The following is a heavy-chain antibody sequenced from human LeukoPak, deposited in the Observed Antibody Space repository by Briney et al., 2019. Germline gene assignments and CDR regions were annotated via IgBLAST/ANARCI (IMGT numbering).Heavy chain of an antibody. J-gene: IGHJ4*02. CDR1: GFTFDDYG. CDR2: INWNGGST. CDR3: ARDRGELLADY. Sequence: GGSLRLSCAASGFTFDDYGMSWVRQAPGKGLEWVSGINWNGGSTGYADSVKGRFTISRDNAKNSLYLQVSSLRAEDTAVYYCARDRGELLADYWGQGTLVTVSS. D-gene: IGHD1-26*01. V-gene: IGHV3-20*04.